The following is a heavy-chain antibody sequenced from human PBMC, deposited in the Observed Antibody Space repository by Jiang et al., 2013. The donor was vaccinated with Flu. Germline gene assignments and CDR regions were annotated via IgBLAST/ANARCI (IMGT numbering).Heavy chain of an antibody. Sequence: GLVKPSQTLFLTCSVSGGSISSGDYYWTWIRQRPGKGLEWIAFISYFGNTYYSPSLKSRLTISLDTSKNHFSLRLSSVTAADTAVYYCARLDSSTWDTYYFDYWGQGTLVTVSS. CDR3: ARLDSSTWDTYYFDY. J-gene: IGHJ4*02. V-gene: IGHV4-30-4*01. D-gene: IGHD6-13*01. CDR2: ISYFGNT. CDR1: GGSISSGDYY.